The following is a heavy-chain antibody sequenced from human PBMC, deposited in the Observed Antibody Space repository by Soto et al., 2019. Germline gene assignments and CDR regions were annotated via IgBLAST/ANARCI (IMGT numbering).Heavy chain of an antibody. D-gene: IGHD1-26*01. V-gene: IGHV1-2*04. CDR2: INPNSGGT. CDR1: GYTFTSYY. Sequence: ASVKVSCKASGYTFTSYYMHCVRQAPGQGLEWMGWINPNSGGTNYAQKFQGWVTMTRDTSISTAYMELSRLRSDDTAVYYCARDIVGGRLDAFDIWGQGTMVTVSS. J-gene: IGHJ3*02. CDR3: ARDIVGGRLDAFDI.